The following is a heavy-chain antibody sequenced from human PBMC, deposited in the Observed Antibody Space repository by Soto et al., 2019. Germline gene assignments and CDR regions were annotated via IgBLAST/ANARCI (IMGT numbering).Heavy chain of an antibody. D-gene: IGHD6-13*01. V-gene: IGHV3-30*03. J-gene: IGHJ5*02. CDR1: GLTFSSYG. CDR2: ISYDGSNK. Sequence: GGSLRLSCAASGLTFSSYGMHWVRQAPGKGLEWVAVISYDGSNKYYADSVKGRFTISRDNAKNSLYLQMNSLRAEDTAVYYCARVEGIAAAGLNWFDPWGQGTLVTVSS. CDR3: ARVEGIAAAGLNWFDP.